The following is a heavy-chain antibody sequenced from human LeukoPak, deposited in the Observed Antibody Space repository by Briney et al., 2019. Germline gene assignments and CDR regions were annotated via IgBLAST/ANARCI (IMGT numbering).Heavy chain of an antibody. V-gene: IGHV3-74*01. Sequence: GRSLRLSCAASGFTFSSCGMHWVRQVPGKGLVWVSRINSDGFSTSYADSVKGRFTISRDNAKNTLYLQMNSLRAEDTAVYYCARGTSGGYFDYWGQGTLVTVSS. CDR3: ARGTSGGYFDY. D-gene: IGHD1-26*01. CDR2: INSDGFST. CDR1: GFTFSSCG. J-gene: IGHJ4*02.